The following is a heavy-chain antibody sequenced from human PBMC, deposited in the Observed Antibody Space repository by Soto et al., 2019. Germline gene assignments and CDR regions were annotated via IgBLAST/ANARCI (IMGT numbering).Heavy chain of an antibody. V-gene: IGHV3-33*01. J-gene: IGHJ5*02. CDR3: ARDSSAGVGGPGWFDP. CDR2: IWYDGSNK. Sequence: PGGSLRLSCAASGFTFSSYGMHWVRQAPGKGLEWVAVIWYDGSNKYYADSVKGRFTISRDNSKNTLYLQMNSLRAEDTAVYYCARDSSAGVGGPGWFDPWGQGTLVTVSS. CDR1: GFTFSSYG. D-gene: IGHD1-26*01.